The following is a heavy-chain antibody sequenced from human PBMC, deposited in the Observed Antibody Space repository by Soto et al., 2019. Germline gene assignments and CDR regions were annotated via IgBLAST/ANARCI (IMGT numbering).Heavy chain of an antibody. CDR3: ARGIFGSGTANDY. CDR1: GFTFTGSW. V-gene: IGHV3-74*01. J-gene: IGHJ4*02. Sequence: EVQLVESGGGLVQPGGSLRLSCAASGFTFTGSWMHWVRQAPGTVLVWVSRINGDGSGTSYADFVKGRFIISRDDAKNTLFLQMNGLRAEDTAVYYCARGIFGSGTANDYWGQGTLVTVSS. D-gene: IGHD3-10*01. CDR2: INGDGSGT.